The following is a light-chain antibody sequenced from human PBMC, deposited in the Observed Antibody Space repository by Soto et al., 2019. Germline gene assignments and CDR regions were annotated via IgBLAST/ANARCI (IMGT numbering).Light chain of an antibody. CDR2: GAS. J-gene: IGKJ1*01. CDR1: QSLSGN. V-gene: IGKV3-15*01. Sequence: EIVMTQAAATLSVSPGERATLSCRATQSLSGNLAWYQQKPGQAPRLLIYGASVRATGIPARFSGSGSGTEFTLTISSLLSEDFAVYYCQQYNDWPRTFGQGTKV. CDR3: QQYNDWPRT.